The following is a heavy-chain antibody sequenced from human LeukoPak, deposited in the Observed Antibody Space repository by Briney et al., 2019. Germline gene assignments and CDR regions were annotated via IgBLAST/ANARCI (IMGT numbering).Heavy chain of an antibody. V-gene: IGHV4-59*01. CDR1: GGSISSYY. CDR2: IYYSGST. CDR3: ARGRNAYSYDTTGYYPFDY. Sequence: SETLSLTCTVSGGSISSYYWSWIRQPPGKGLEWIGYIYYSGSTNYNPSLKSRVTISVDTSKNRFSLKLSSVTAADTAVYYCARGRNAYSYDTTGYYPFDYWGQGTLVTVSS. D-gene: IGHD3-22*01. J-gene: IGHJ4*02.